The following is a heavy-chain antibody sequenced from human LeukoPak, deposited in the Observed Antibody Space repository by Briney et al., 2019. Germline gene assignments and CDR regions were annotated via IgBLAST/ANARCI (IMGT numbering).Heavy chain of an antibody. D-gene: IGHD1-26*01. CDR1: GFTFNNYA. V-gene: IGHV3-23*01. J-gene: IGHJ3*02. CDR3: GKDTGGSYWGGGPNAFDI. Sequence: GGSLRLSCAASGFTFNNYAMSWVRQAPGKGLEWVSGISGSGGSTYYADSVKGRFTISRDNSKNTVYLQMNSLRAEDKAIYSCGKDTGGSYWGGGPNAFDIWGQGTMVTVSS. CDR2: ISGSGGST.